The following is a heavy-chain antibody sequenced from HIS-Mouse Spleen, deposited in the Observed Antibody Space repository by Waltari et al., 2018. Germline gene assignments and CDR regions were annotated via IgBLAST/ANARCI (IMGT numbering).Heavy chain of an antibody. V-gene: IGHV4-39*07. CDR3: AREIPYSSSWYDWYFDL. CDR2: IYYSGGT. CDR1: GGSISSSSYS. Sequence: QLQLQESGPGLVKPSETLSLTCTVSGGSISSSSYSWGWIRQPTGKGLAWSGVIYYSGGTYYSPSLKSRVTRSVDTSKNQFSLKLSSVTAADTAVYYCAREIPYSSSWYDWYFDLWGRGTLVTVSS. J-gene: IGHJ2*01. D-gene: IGHD6-13*01.